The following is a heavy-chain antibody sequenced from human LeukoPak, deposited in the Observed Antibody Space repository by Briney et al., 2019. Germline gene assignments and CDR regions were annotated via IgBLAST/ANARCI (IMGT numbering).Heavy chain of an antibody. J-gene: IGHJ4*02. CDR2: INYNGDSV. CDR1: GFTFGVYN. D-gene: IGHD2-21*01. Sequence: GGSLRLSCAASGFTFGVYNMHWVRQAPGKGLERISHINYNGDSVHYADSVRGRFTITRDNAKNALYLQMTSLTAEDTAVYYCFGQGHITYYFDFWGPGTLVTVSS. V-gene: IGHV3-48*04. CDR3: FGQGHITYYFDF.